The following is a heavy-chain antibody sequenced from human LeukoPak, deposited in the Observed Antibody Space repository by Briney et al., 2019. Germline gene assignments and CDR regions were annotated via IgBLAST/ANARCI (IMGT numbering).Heavy chain of an antibody. Sequence: GSLRLSCAAFGFTFSNYGMHWVRQAPGKGLEWVAVISYDGGNKYYTDSVKGRFTISRDNSKNTLYLQLNSLRPEDTAVYYCAKQGDSGHYFDYWSQGTLVTVSS. D-gene: IGHD4-17*01. CDR3: AKQGDSGHYFDY. V-gene: IGHV3-30*18. CDR2: ISYDGGNK. J-gene: IGHJ4*02. CDR1: GFTFSNYG.